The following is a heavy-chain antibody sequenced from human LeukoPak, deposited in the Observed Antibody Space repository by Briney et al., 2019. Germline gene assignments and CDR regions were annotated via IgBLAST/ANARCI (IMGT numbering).Heavy chain of an antibody. CDR1: GFTFSSYA. CDR2: ISGSGGST. J-gene: IGHJ5*02. CDR3: ARSMVRGVYWFDP. D-gene: IGHD3-10*01. Sequence: GGSLRLSCAASGFTFSSYAMSWVRQAPGKGLEWVSAISGSGGSTYYADSVKGRFTISRDNAKNSLYLQMNSLRAEDTAVYYCARSMVRGVYWFDPWGQGTLVTVSS. V-gene: IGHV3-23*01.